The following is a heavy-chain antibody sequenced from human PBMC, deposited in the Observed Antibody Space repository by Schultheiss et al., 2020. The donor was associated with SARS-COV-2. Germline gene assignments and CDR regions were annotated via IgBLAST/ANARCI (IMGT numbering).Heavy chain of an antibody. D-gene: IGHD6-13*01. Sequence: GESLKISCAASGFTFSSYGMHWVRQAPGKGLEWVAVIWYDGSNKYYADSVKGRFTISRDNSKNTLYLQMNSLRAEDTAVYYCARSLPSGYSSSWYAAEPYFDYWCQGTLVTVSS. V-gene: IGHV3-33*01. CDR1: GFTFSSYG. CDR2: IWYDGSNK. J-gene: IGHJ4*02. CDR3: ARSLPSGYSSSWYAAEPYFDY.